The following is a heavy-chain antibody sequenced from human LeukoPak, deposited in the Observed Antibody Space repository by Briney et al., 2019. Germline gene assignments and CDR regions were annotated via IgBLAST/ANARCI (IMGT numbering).Heavy chain of an antibody. V-gene: IGHV3-48*01. Sequence: SGGSLRLSCAASGFSFSSYSMNWVRQAPGKGLEWISYISSGSSTIFYADSVKGRFTISRDNAKNSLYLQMNSLRAEDTAVYYCASGEYQLPNFDYWGQGTLATVSS. J-gene: IGHJ4*02. D-gene: IGHD2-2*01. CDR3: ASGEYQLPNFDY. CDR2: ISSGSSTI. CDR1: GFSFSSYS.